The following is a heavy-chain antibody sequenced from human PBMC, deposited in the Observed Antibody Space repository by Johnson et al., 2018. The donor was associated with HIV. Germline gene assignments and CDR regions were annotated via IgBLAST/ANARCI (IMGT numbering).Heavy chain of an antibody. V-gene: IGHV3-30*18. D-gene: IGHD3/OR15-3a*01. CDR3: AKDLGANKDDEWATDYYDLSVAYPVPDPRAVVGAFDV. J-gene: IGHJ3*01. CDR1: GFSFSNYA. Sequence: QVQLVESGGGVVQPGRSLRLSCAASGFSFSNYAMDWVRQAPGKGLEWVAVVSSDGSNKNYADSVKGRFTISRDNSKNTVYLQMSSLRAEDTAVYYCAKDLGANKDDEWATDYYDLSVAYPVPDPRAVVGAFDVWGQGTMVTVSS. CDR2: VSSDGSNK.